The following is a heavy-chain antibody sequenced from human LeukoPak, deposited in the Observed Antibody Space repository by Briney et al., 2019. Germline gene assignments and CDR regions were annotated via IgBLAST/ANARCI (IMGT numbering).Heavy chain of an antibody. Sequence: PSETLSLTCTVSGGSISSYYWSWIRQPPGKGLEWIGYIYYSGSTNYNPPLKSRVTISVDTSKNQFSLKLSSVTAADTAVYYCARSYGVPGKYYFDYWGQGTLVTVS. CDR2: IYYSGST. D-gene: IGHD2-2*01. CDR1: GGSISSYY. J-gene: IGHJ4*02. CDR3: ARSYGVPGKYYFDY. V-gene: IGHV4-59*01.